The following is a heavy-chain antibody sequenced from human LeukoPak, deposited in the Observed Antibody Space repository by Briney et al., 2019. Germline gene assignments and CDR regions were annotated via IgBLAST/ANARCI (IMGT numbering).Heavy chain of an antibody. Sequence: GGSLRLSCSASGFTFSNYWMNWVRQAPGKGLEWVANIKQDGSEQYFVDSVKGRFTISRDNAKSSLYLQMNSLRAEDTAVYYCASLDVGYCSSTSCYRDYWGQGTLVTVSS. CDR2: IKQDGSEQ. V-gene: IGHV3-7*01. CDR3: ASLDVGYCSSTSCYRDY. CDR1: GFTFSNYW. D-gene: IGHD2-2*01. J-gene: IGHJ4*02.